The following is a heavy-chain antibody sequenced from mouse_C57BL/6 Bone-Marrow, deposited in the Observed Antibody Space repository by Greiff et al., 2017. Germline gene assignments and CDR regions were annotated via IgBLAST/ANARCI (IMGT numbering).Heavy chain of an antibody. J-gene: IGHJ1*03. CDR3: VRDRSYWYFDV. CDR2: IRSKSSNYAT. CDR1: GFTFNTYA. V-gene: IGHV10-3*01. Sequence: GGGLVQPKGSLKLSCAASGFTFNTYAMHWVRQAPGKGLEWVARIRSKSSNYATYYADSVKDRFTISRDDPQSMLYLQMNNLKTEDTSMYYCVRDRSYWYFDVWGTETTVTVSS.